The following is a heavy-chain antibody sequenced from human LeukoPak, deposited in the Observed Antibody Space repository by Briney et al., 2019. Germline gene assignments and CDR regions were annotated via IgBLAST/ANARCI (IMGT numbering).Heavy chain of an antibody. Sequence: ASVKVSCKASGGTFSSYAISWVRQPPGPGLEWMGGIIPIFGTADYAQKFQGRVTITADESTSTAYMELSSLRSEDTAVYYCAREKIQYYFDYWGQGTLVTVSS. CDR2: IIPIFGTA. CDR1: GGTFSSYA. CDR3: AREKIQYYFDY. D-gene: IGHD5-18*01. V-gene: IGHV1-69*13. J-gene: IGHJ4*02.